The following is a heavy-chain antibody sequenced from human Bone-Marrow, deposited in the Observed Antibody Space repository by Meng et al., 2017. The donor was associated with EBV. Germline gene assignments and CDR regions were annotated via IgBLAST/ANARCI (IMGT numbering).Heavy chain of an antibody. CDR3: VRGQHDYAFDY. Sequence: QGQVVQSGAEVKKTGASVKVSCRASGYTFTSTSFAIHWVRQAPGQRLEWMGWINAGNGNTKYSQNFQGRVTITRDTSATTVHMELRSLRSEDTAVYYCVRGQHDYAFDYWGQGTLVTVSS. D-gene: IGHD4-17*01. V-gene: IGHV1-3*01. CDR2: INAGNGNT. CDR1: GYTFTSTSFA. J-gene: IGHJ4*02.